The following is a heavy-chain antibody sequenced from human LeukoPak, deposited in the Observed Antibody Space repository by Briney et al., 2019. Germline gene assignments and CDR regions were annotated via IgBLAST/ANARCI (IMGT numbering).Heavy chain of an antibody. CDR2: INPSGGST. D-gene: IGHD2-2*02. CDR3: ARDFTGADCSSTSCYTGMGNWFDP. Sequence: ASVKVSCKASGYTFTSYYMHWVRQAPGQGLEWMGIINPSGGSTSYAQKFQGRVTMTGDTSTSTVYMELSSLRSEDTAVYYCARDFTGADCSSTSCYTGMGNWFDPWGQGTLVTVSS. V-gene: IGHV1-46*01. J-gene: IGHJ5*02. CDR1: GYTFTSYY.